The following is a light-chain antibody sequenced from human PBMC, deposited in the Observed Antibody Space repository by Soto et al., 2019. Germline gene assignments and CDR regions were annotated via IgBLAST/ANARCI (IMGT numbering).Light chain of an antibody. CDR2: QVS. Sequence: QSALTQPASVSGSPGQSITISCTGTSSDLGGYNFVSWYQHHPGKAPKLMIYQVSNRHSGVSNRFSGSKSGNTASLTISGLQAEDEADYYCCSYTSRSPYVFGTGTKLTVL. CDR1: SSDLGGYNF. CDR3: CSYTSRSPYV. V-gene: IGLV2-14*01. J-gene: IGLJ1*01.